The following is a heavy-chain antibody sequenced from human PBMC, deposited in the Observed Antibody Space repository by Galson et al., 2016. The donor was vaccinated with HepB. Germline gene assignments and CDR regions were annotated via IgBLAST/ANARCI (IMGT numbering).Heavy chain of an antibody. V-gene: IGHV2-70*01. CDR3: ARINWGGTYYIGAFDI. CDR2: IDSDDDK. Sequence: PALVKPTQTLTLTCTFSGFSLSTSGMCVSWIRQPPGKALEWLALIDSDDDKYYSTSLKTRLTISKVTSKNQVVLTMTNMDPVDTGTYYCARINWGGTYYIGAFDIWGQGTVVSVSS. CDR1: GFSLSTSGMC. D-gene: IGHD1-26*01. J-gene: IGHJ3*02.